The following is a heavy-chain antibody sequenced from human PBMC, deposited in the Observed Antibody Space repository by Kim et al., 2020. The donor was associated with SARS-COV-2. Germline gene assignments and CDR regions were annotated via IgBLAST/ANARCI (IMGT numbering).Heavy chain of an antibody. D-gene: IGHD3-16*01. CDR3: ARGGEGGGDY. V-gene: IGHV3-30*04. CDR2: ISYDGRNK. J-gene: IGHJ4*02. Sequence: GGSLRLSCAASGFTFSSYAMYWVRQAPGQGLEWVALISYDGRNKYYADSVKGRFTISRDNSKNTLYLQMNSLRTEDTAVYYCARGGEGGGDYWGQGTLVTVSS. CDR1: GFTFSSYA.